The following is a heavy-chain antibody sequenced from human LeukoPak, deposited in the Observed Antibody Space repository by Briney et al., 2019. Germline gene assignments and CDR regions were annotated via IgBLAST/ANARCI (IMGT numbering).Heavy chain of an antibody. CDR2: ITSSSSYI. J-gene: IGHJ3*02. CDR3: ARDLPQHYDSSGYYYPDAFDI. V-gene: IGHV3-21*01. CDR1: GFTFSTYS. D-gene: IGHD3-22*01. Sequence: GGSLRLSCAASGFTFSTYSMNWVRQAPGKGLEWVSSITSSSSYIYYTDSAKGRFTISRDNAKNSLYLQMNSLRAEDTAVYYCARDLPQHYDSSGYYYPDAFDIWGQGTMVTVSS.